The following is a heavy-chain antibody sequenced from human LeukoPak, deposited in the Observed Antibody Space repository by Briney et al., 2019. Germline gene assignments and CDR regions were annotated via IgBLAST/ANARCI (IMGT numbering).Heavy chain of an antibody. Sequence: ASVKVSCKASGGTFSSYAISWVRQAPGQGLEWMGIINPSGGSTSYAQKFQGRVTMSRDTSTSTVYMELSSLRSEDTAVYYCARDFHDYGDYVAFDYWGQGTLVTVSS. CDR1: GGTFSSYA. CDR3: ARDFHDYGDYVAFDY. CDR2: INPSGGST. J-gene: IGHJ4*02. D-gene: IGHD4-17*01. V-gene: IGHV1-46*01.